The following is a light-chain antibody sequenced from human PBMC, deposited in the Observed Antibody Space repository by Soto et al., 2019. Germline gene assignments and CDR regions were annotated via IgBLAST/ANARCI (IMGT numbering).Light chain of an antibody. J-gene: IGKJ1*01. CDR1: QSISNY. V-gene: IGKV1-39*01. CDR2: AAY. CDR3: QQYGDSRWT. Sequence: DIQMTQSPSSLSASVGDEVTITCRASQSISNYLNWYQQKPGKAPNLLIYAAYSLQIGVPSRFSGSGSGTDFTLTISGLQPEDFAVYYCQQYGDSRWTFGQGTKVDIK.